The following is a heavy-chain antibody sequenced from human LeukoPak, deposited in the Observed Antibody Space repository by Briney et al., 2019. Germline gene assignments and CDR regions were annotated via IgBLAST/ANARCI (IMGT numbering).Heavy chain of an antibody. V-gene: IGHV1-3*01. CDR2: INAGNGNT. D-gene: IGHD2-2*01. CDR3: ARAPTVLVGYCSSASCQADY. Sequence: ASVKVSCKASGYTFTSYAMHWVRQAPGQRLEWMGWINAGNGNTKYSQKFQGRVTITRDTSASTAYMELSSLRSEDTAVYYCARAPTVLVGYCSSASCQADYWGQGTLVTVSS. CDR1: GYTFTSYA. J-gene: IGHJ4*02.